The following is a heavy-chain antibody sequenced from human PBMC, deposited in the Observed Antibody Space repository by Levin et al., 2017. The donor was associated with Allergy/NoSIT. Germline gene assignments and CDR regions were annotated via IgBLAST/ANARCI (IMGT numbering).Heavy chain of an antibody. Sequence: SGGSLRLSCKASGYNFANYWIAWVRQMPGKGLEWMGIIYPGDSDIRYSPSFQGQVTISVDKSISTAYLQWSSLKASDTAKYYCARQGGSLAGNYDSWGQGTLLTVSS. CDR3: ARQGGSLAGNYDS. CDR1: GYNFANYW. D-gene: IGHD3-16*01. J-gene: IGHJ4*02. V-gene: IGHV5-51*01. CDR2: IYPGDSDI.